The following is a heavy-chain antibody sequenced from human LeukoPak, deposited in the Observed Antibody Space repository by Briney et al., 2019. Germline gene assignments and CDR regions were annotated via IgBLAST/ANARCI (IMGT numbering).Heavy chain of an antibody. CDR3: ARVLRPGLHYYDSSGYPLGY. CDR1: GYTSTSYD. Sequence: ASVKVSCKTSGYTSTSYDINWVRQATGQGLEWMGWMNPNSGNTGYAQKFQGRVTMTRNTSISTAYMELSSLRSEDTAVYYCARVLRPGLHYYDSSGYPLGYWGQGTLVTVSS. J-gene: IGHJ4*02. D-gene: IGHD3-22*01. V-gene: IGHV1-8*01. CDR2: MNPNSGNT.